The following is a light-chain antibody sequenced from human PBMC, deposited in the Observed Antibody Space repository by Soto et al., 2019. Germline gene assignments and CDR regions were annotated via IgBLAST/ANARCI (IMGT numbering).Light chain of an antibody. V-gene: IGLV2-14*01. CDR3: SSYTSSSSDYV. J-gene: IGLJ1*01. Sequence: QSALTQPASGSGSPGQSITISCTGTSSDVGGYNYVSWYQQHPGKAPKLMIYEVSNRPSGVSNRFSGSKSGNTASLTISGLQAEDEADYYCSSYTSSSSDYVFGTGTQVTVL. CDR2: EVS. CDR1: SSDVGGYNY.